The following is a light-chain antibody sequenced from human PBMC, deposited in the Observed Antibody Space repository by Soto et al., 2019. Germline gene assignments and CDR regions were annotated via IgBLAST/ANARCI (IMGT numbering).Light chain of an antibody. CDR2: DAS. CDR3: QQYDNLPSYT. Sequence: DIQMTQSPSSLSASLGDRVTITCQASQDISNYLNWYQQKPGKAPKLLIYDASNLETGVPSRFSGSGSGTDFTFTISSLQPEDIATYYCQQYDNLPSYTFGQGTKVDIK. J-gene: IGKJ2*01. CDR1: QDISNY. V-gene: IGKV1-33*01.